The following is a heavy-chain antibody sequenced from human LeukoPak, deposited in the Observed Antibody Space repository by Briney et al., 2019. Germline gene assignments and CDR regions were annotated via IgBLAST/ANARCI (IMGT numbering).Heavy chain of an antibody. D-gene: IGHD6-19*01. Sequence: GASVKVSCKASGYTFTGYYMHWVRQAPGQGLEWMGWINPNSGGTNYAQKFQGWVTKTRDTSISTAYMELSRLRSDDTAVYYCARGLAVAGSRFDYWGQGTLVTVSS. V-gene: IGHV1-2*04. J-gene: IGHJ4*02. CDR3: ARGLAVAGSRFDY. CDR2: INPNSGGT. CDR1: GYTFTGYY.